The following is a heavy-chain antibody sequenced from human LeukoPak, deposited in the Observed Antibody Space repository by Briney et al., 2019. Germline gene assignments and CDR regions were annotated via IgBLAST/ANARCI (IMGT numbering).Heavy chain of an antibody. V-gene: IGHV1-18*01. CDR1: GYTFTSYG. J-gene: IGHJ4*02. Sequence: ASVKVSCKASGYTFTSYGISWVRQAPGQGLEWMGGISAYNGNTNYAQKLQGRVTMTTDTSTSTAYMELSSLRSEDTAVYNCATARFAKKSYFDYWGQGTLVTVSS. D-gene: IGHD4/OR15-4a*01. CDR3: ATARFAKKSYFDY. CDR2: ISAYNGNT.